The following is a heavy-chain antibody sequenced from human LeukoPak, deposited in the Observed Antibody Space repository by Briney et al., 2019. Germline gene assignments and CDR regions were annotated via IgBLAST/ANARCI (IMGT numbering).Heavy chain of an antibody. CDR1: GFTFSDYY. CDR2: ISSSGNTI. D-gene: IGHD6-6*01. Sequence: PGGSLRLSCAASGFTFSDYYMSWIRQAPGKGLEWVSYISSSGNTIYYADSVKGRFTISRDNAKNSLYLQMNSLGAEDTAGDYCARGSSSGRKDYWGQGTLVTVSS. CDR3: ARGSSSGRKDY. V-gene: IGHV3-11*01. J-gene: IGHJ4*02.